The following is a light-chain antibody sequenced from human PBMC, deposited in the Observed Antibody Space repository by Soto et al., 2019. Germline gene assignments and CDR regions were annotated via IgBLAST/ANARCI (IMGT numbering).Light chain of an antibody. Sequence: QSVLTQPASVSGSPGQLITISCTGTSSDVGVYDYVSWYLQHPGKAPKLIISEVTNRPSGVSERFSGSKSGNTASLTISGLQSDDEGDYYCSSYTTSTTWVFGGGTKVTVL. V-gene: IGLV2-14*01. CDR2: EVT. CDR3: SSYTTSTTWV. CDR1: SSDVGVYDY. J-gene: IGLJ3*02.